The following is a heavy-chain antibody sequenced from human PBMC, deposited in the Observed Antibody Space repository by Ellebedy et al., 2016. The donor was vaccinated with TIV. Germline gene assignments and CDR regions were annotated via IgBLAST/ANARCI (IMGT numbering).Heavy chain of an antibody. CDR2: ISYDGSNK. CDR3: AKVMVRGEGDDY. V-gene: IGHV3-30*18. Sequence: GESLKISXAASGFTFSSYGMHWVRQAPGKGLEWVAVISYDGSNKYYADSVKGRFTISRDNSKNTLYLQMNSLRAEDTAVYYCAKVMVRGEGDDYWGQGTLVTVSS. CDR1: GFTFSSYG. D-gene: IGHD3-10*01. J-gene: IGHJ4*02.